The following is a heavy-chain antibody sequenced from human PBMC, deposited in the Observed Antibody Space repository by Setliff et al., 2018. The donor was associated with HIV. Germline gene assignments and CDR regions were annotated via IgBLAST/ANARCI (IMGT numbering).Heavy chain of an antibody. CDR3: VRSGGFGELYGF. D-gene: IGHD3-10*01. CDR2: IYPGDSDA. CDR1: GYVFTSHW. J-gene: IGHJ4*02. Sequence: GESLTISCQGSGYVFTSHWIGWVRQQAGKGLEWMGIIYPGDSDARYGPSFQGQVTISADKSISTAYLQWSSLKASDTAIYYCVRSGGFGELYGFWGQGTLVTVSS. V-gene: IGHV5-51*01.